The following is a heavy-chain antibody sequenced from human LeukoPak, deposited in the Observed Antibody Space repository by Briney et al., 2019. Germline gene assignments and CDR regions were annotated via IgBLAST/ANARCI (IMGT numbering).Heavy chain of an antibody. CDR3: AKSGEPYYYYMDV. D-gene: IGHD3-10*01. CDR1: GFTFDDYA. V-gene: IGHV3-9*01. J-gene: IGHJ6*03. CDR2: ISWNRGSI. Sequence: GGSLRLSCAASGFTFDDYAMHWVRQAPGKGLEWVSGISWNRGSIGYADSVKGRFTISRDNAKNSLYLQMNSLRAEDTALYYCAKSGEPYYYYMDVWGKGTTVTVSS.